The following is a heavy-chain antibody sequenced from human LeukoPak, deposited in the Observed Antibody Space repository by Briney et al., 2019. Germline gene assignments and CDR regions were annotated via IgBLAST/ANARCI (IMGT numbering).Heavy chain of an antibody. CDR2: IHWTDDK. CDR3: AHSGHSHYCGSGSWFDY. V-gene: IGHV2-5*01. J-gene: IGHJ4*02. CDR1: GFSLTTSGAG. D-gene: IGHD3-10*01. Sequence: ESGPTLVKPTQTLTLTCTFSGFSLTTSGAGVGWIRQPPGKALEWLALIHWTDDKRYSPSLKSRLTITKDTSKNQVVLTMTNMDPVDTATYYCAHSGHSHYCGSGSWFDYWGQGTLVTVSS.